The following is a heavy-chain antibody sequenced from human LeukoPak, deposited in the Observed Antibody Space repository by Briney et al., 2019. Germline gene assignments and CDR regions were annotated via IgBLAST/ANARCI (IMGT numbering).Heavy chain of an antibody. V-gene: IGHV4-59*01. J-gene: IGHJ4*02. D-gene: IGHD4-23*01. CDR2: IYYSWST. Sequence: SETLSLTCTVSGGSISSYYWSWIRQPPGKGLKWIGYIYYSWSTNYNPSLKSRVTISVDTSKNQFSLKLSSVTAADTAVYYCARIEDYGGNSVNYWGQGTLVTVSS. CDR3: ARIEDYGGNSVNY. CDR1: GGSISSYY.